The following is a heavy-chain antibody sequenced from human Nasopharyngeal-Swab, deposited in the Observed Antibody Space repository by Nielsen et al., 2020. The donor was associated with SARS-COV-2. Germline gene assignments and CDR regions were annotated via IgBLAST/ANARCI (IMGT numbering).Heavy chain of an antibody. CDR3: ARDPNYVLGPYGENWFDP. Sequence: SQTLSLTCAISVDRVSVNSGAWNWIRQSPSRGLEWLPRTYYRSKWNNDYAESVKSRLTVTADTSKNQFSLQLNSVTPEDTAVYYCARDPNYVLGPYGENWFDPWGPGTRVTVSS. V-gene: IGHV6-1*01. J-gene: IGHJ5*02. CDR2: TYYRSKWNN. D-gene: IGHD3/OR15-3a*01. CDR1: VDRVSVNSGA.